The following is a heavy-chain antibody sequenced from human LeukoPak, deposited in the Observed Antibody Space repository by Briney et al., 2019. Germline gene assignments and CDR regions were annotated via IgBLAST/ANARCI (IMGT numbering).Heavy chain of an antibody. V-gene: IGHV3-23*01. CDR3: ARDPYNTILYPLAH. Sequence: GGSLRLSCAGSGFALGTYAMSWVRQAPGMGLEWVSSISANGQATYYADSVEGRFTISRDNSKSTLYLQLNSLRAEDTATYYCARDPYNTILYPLAHWGQGTLVTVSS. CDR2: ISANGQAT. CDR1: GFALGTYA. D-gene: IGHD3-10*01. J-gene: IGHJ4*02.